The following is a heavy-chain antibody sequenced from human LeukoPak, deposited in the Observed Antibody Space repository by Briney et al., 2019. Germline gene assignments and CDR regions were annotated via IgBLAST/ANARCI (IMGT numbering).Heavy chain of an antibody. CDR1: GFTFTSSA. CDR3: AAGHYYDSSGYY. J-gene: IGHJ4*02. D-gene: IGHD3-22*01. Sequence: SVKVSCKASGFTFTSSAKQWVRQARGQRLEWIGWIVVGSGNTNYAQKFQERVTITRDMSTSTAYMELSSLRSEDTAVYYCAAGHYYDSSGYYWGQGTLVTVSS. CDR2: IVVGSGNT. V-gene: IGHV1-58*02.